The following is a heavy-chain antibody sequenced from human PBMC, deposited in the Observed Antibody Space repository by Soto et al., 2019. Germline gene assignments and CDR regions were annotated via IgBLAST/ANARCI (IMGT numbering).Heavy chain of an antibody. D-gene: IGHD6-13*01. Sequence: SETLSLTCNVSGGSISSSAYYWGWIRRPPGKGLEWIGSIFYSGSTYYNPSLKNRVTKSVDTPKKQFSLKLNSVTAADTAVYYCARQRIAAAGAGWFDPWGQGILVTVSS. CDR1: GGSISSSAYY. CDR3: ARQRIAAAGAGWFDP. V-gene: IGHV4-39*01. J-gene: IGHJ5*02. CDR2: IFYSGST.